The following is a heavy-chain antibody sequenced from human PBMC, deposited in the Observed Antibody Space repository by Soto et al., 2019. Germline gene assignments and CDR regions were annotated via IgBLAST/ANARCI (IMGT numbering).Heavy chain of an antibody. D-gene: IGHD1-1*01. J-gene: IGHJ5*01. Sequence: PGGSLRLSCTASGFTFSSYAMTGVRQAPGWGLEGVSGITASGGRTFYADSVKGRFTISRDNSRSTLYLQMNSLRAEDTAVYYFPKDTRYPDHVRWFASWGQGTLVPVS. CDR2: ITASGGRT. CDR1: GFTFSSYA. CDR3: PKDTRYPDHVRWFAS. V-gene: IGHV3-23*01.